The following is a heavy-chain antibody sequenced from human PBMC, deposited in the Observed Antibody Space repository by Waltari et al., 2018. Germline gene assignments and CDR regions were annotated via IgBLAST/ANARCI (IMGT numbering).Heavy chain of an antibody. D-gene: IGHD3-10*01. CDR3: ARGLLITMVRGAFDY. CDR2: IYYSGST. CDR1: GGSISSYY. Sequence: QVQLQESGPGLVKPSETLSLTCTVSGGSISSYYWSWIRQPPGKGLEWIGYIYYSGSTNSNPSLKSRVTISVDTSKNQFSLKLSSVTAADTAVYYCARGLLITMVRGAFDYWGQGTLVTVSS. J-gene: IGHJ4*02. V-gene: IGHV4-59*01.